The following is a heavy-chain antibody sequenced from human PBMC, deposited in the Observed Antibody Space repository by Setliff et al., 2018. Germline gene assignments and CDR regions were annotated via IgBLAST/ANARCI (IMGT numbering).Heavy chain of an antibody. CDR2: IDHRGRT. CDR3: ARKTLLYSGFLTYYGFDV. J-gene: IGHJ6*02. Sequence: SETLSLTCAVYGGSLPDHYWTWIRQSPGKGLEWIGDIDHRGRTNCSPSLRSRVTISVDTSKNQFSLKLNSVTAADTAVYYCARKTLLYSGFLTYYGFDVWCQGTTVTVSS. D-gene: IGHD4-4*01. CDR1: GGSLPDHY. V-gene: IGHV4-34*01.